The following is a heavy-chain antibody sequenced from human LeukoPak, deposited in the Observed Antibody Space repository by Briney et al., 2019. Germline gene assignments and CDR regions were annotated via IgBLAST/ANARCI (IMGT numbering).Heavy chain of an antibody. CDR2: ISSSSSTI. CDR3: ARDGVLRYFDWLLYWDY. J-gene: IGHJ4*02. V-gene: IGHV3-48*01. CDR1: GFTFSNYA. Sequence: GGSLRLSCAASGFTFSNYAMSWVRQAPGKGLEWVSYISSSSSTIYYADSVKGRFTISRDNAKNSLYLQMNSLRAEDTAVYYCARDGVLRYFDWLLYWDYWGQGTLVTVSS. D-gene: IGHD3-9*01.